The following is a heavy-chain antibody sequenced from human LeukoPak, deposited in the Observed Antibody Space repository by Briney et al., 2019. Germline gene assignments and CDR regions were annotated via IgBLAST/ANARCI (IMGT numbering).Heavy chain of an antibody. CDR2: IKHDGSQK. V-gene: IGHV3-7*01. CDR3: ARDSSRGDFEY. Sequence: GESLKISCAASGFTFSHYWMSWVRRAPGKGLEWVANIKHDGSQKEHVDSVKGRFTISRDNAKNSLFLQMNSLRAEDTAVYFCARDSSRGDFEYWGQGTLVTVSS. D-gene: IGHD3-10*01. J-gene: IGHJ4*02. CDR1: GFTFSHYW.